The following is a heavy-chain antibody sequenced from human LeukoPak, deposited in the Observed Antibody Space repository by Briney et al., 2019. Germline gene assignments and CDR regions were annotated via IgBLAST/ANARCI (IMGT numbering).Heavy chain of an antibody. J-gene: IGHJ4*02. V-gene: IGHV4-34*01. Sequence: PSETLSLTCGVYGGSFSGYYWTWIRQPPGKGLEWIGEINHSGSTNYIPSLKSRVTMSLDTSKNQFSLKLTSVTAADTAVYYCARGATPGVFWGQGTLVTVSS. CDR3: ARGATPGVF. CDR2: INHSGST. D-gene: IGHD3-10*01. CDR1: GGSFSGYY.